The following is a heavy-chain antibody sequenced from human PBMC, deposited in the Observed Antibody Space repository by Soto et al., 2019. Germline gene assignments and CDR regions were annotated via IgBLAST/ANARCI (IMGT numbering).Heavy chain of an antibody. J-gene: IGHJ4*02. CDR2: VYYSGST. V-gene: IGHV4-59*01. D-gene: IGHD3-10*01. CDR1: GASMTSSH. Sequence: QVQLRESGPGLVKPSETLSLTCTVSGASMTSSHWSWIRQPPGKELEWIGYVYYSGSTNYNRSLKGRVTLSLDTSKNLFSLNLKSATAADTAVYFCAREGDWFGETYFDTWGPGVPVTVSS. CDR3: AREGDWFGETYFDT.